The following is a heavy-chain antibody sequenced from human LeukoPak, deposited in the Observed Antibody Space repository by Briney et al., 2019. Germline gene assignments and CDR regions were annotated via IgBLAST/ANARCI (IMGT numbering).Heavy chain of an antibody. Sequence: PSETLSLTCAVYGGSFSGYYWSWIRQPPGKGLEWIGYIYYSGSTNYNPSLKSRVTISVDTSKNQFSLKLSSVTAADTAVYYCARDLHRTKAFDTWGQGTMVTVSS. CDR1: GGSFSGYY. CDR3: ARDLHRTKAFDT. CDR2: IYYSGST. V-gene: IGHV4-59*01. J-gene: IGHJ3*02. D-gene: IGHD1-1*01.